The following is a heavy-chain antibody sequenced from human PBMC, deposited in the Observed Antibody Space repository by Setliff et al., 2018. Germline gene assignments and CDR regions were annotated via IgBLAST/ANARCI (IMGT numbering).Heavy chain of an antibody. Sequence: SETLSLTCTVSGGYISTGSYYCYWIRQAAGKGLEWSGRIYISGSTDYNPSLKSRVTMSIDTSKNQFSLKLYSVTAADMAVYYCAREQWLDPPCYYYMDVLAKGTTGAVSS. CDR1: GGYISTGSYY. CDR2: IYISGST. V-gene: IGHV4-61*02. D-gene: IGHD6-19*01. CDR3: AREQWLDPPCYYYMDV. J-gene: IGHJ6*03.